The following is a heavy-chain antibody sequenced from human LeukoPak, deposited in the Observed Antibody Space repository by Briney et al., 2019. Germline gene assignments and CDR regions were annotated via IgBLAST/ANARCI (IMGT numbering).Heavy chain of an antibody. CDR1: GFIFDGYT. CDR3: TRDVGGLFCTDGVCYHWFDP. J-gene: IGHJ5*02. CDR2: IRSKAYGGTT. V-gene: IGHV3-49*03. D-gene: IGHD2-8*01. Sequence: GGSLRLSYTASGFIFDGYTMSWFRQAPGKGLEWVGFIRSKAYGGTTEYAASVKGRFTISRDDSKSIAYLQMNSLKTEDTAVYYCTRDVGGLFCTDGVCYHWFDPWGQGTLVTVSS.